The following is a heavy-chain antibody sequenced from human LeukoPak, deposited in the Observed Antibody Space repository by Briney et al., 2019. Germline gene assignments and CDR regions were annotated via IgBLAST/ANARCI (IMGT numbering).Heavy chain of an antibody. D-gene: IGHD2-15*01. V-gene: IGHV3-21*01. CDR1: GFTFSSYS. J-gene: IGHJ4*02. Sequence: GGSLRLSCAASGFTFSSYSMNWVRQAPGKGLEWVSSISSSSSYIYYADSVKGRFTISRDNAKNSLYLQMNSLRAEDTAVYYCARAGCSGGSCYEDYWGQRTLVTVSS. CDR3: ARAGCSGGSCYEDY. CDR2: ISSSSSYI.